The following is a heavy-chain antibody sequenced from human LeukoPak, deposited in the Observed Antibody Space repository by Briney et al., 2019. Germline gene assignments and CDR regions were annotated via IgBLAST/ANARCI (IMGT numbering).Heavy chain of an antibody. CDR1: GYSISSGYY. Sequence: SETLSLTCTVSGYSISSGYYWGWIRQPPGKGLEWIGSIYHSGSTYYNPSLKSRVTISVDTSKNQFSLKLSSVTAADTAVYYCARVWGYGDYVDFDYWGQGTLVTVSS. D-gene: IGHD4-17*01. CDR3: ARVWGYGDYVDFDY. J-gene: IGHJ4*02. V-gene: IGHV4-38-2*02. CDR2: IYHSGST.